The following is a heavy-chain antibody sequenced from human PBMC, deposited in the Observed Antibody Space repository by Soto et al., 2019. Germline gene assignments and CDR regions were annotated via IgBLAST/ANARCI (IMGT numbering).Heavy chain of an antibody. J-gene: IGHJ6*03. V-gene: IGHV4-39*01. Sequence: PSETLSLTCTVSGGSISSSSYYWGWIRQPPGKGLEWIGSIYYSGSTYYNPSLKSRVTISVDTSKNQFSLKLSSVTAADTAVYYCARGDYGDYGFDYYYYMDVWGKGTTVTVSS. D-gene: IGHD4-17*01. CDR1: GGSISSSSYY. CDR2: IYYSGST. CDR3: ARGDYGDYGFDYYYYMDV.